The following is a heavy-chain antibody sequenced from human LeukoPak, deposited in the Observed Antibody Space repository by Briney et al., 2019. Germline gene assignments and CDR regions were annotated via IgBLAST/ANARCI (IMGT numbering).Heavy chain of an antibody. V-gene: IGHV1-8*01. CDR2: MNPNSGNT. J-gene: IGHJ4*02. CDR1: GYTFTSYD. CDR3: ARVYGRQQWLVRDSRAIDY. D-gene: IGHD6-19*01. Sequence: WASVKVSCKASGYTFTSYDINWVRQATGQGLEWMGWMNPNSGNTGYARKFQGRVTMTRNTSISTAYMELSSLRSEDTAVYYCARVYGRQQWLVRDSRAIDYWGQGTLVTVSS.